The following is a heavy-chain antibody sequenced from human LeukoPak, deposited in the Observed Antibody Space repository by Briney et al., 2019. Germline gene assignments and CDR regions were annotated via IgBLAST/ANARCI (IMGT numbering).Heavy chain of an antibody. D-gene: IGHD4-17*01. Sequence: GGSLRLSCAASGFTFSNAWMSWVRQAPGKGLEWVGRIKSKTDGGTTDYAAPVKGRFTISRDDSKTTLYLQMNSLKTEDTAAYYCTTEPYGDYLPYYWGQGTLVTVSS. CDR2: IKSKTDGGTT. CDR3: TTEPYGDYLPYY. CDR1: GFTFSNAW. V-gene: IGHV3-15*01. J-gene: IGHJ4*02.